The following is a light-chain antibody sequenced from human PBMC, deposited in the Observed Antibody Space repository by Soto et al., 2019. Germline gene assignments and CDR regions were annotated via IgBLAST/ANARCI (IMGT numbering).Light chain of an antibody. J-gene: IGLJ3*02. V-gene: IGLV6-57*01. CDR2: EDN. Sequence: NFMLTQPHSVSASPGKTVTLSCTRSSGSIANNYVQWYQQRPGSSPTTVIYEDNRRPSGVPDRFSGSIDSSSNSASLSISGLKTEDEADYYCQSYDSSNHWVFGGGTKLTVL. CDR1: SGSIANNY. CDR3: QSYDSSNHWV.